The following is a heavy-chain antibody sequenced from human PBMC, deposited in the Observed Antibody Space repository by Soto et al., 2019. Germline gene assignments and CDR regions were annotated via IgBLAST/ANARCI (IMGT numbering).Heavy chain of an antibody. D-gene: IGHD4-4*01. Sequence: SETLSLTCTVSGGSVSSSSYYWGWVRQPPGKGLEWIGSVYYSGSTYYNPSLESRVTISVDKSKNQFSLKLMSLSAADTAVYYCARGINDYSNYAAQPFDPWGQGTLVTVSS. V-gene: IGHV4-39*01. CDR1: GGSVSSSSYY. CDR3: ARGINDYSNYAAQPFDP. J-gene: IGHJ5*02. CDR2: VYYSGST.